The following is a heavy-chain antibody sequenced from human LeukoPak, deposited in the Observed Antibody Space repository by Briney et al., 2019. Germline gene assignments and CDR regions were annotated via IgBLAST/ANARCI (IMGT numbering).Heavy chain of an antibody. J-gene: IGHJ4*02. CDR3: AKGGVIVATIDFDY. CDR2: ISYDGSNK. V-gene: IGHV3-30-3*01. CDR1: GFTFSSYA. Sequence: PGRSLRLSCAASGFTFSSYAMPWVRQAPGKGLEGVAVISYDGSNKYYADSVKGRLTISRDNSKTTLYLQMKSLRAEDTAVYYCAKGGVIVATIDFDYWGQGTLVTVSS. D-gene: IGHD5-12*01.